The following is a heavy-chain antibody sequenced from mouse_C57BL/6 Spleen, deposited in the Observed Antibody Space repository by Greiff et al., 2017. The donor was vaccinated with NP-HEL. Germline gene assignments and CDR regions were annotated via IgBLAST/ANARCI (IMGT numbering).Heavy chain of an antibody. V-gene: IGHV1-50*01. CDR3: ARDGLRGYAMDY. CDR2: IDPSDSYT. D-gene: IGHD2-4*01. J-gene: IGHJ4*01. CDR1: GYTFTSYW. Sequence: VQLQQPGAELVKPGASVKLSCKASGYTFTSYWMQWVKQRPGQGLEWIGEIDPSDSYTNYNQKFKGKATLTVDTSSSTAYMQLSSLTSEDSAVYYCARDGLRGYAMDYWGQGTSVTVSS.